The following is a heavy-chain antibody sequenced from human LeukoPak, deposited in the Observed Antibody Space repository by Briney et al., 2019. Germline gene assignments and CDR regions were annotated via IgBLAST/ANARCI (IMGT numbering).Heavy chain of an antibody. D-gene: IGHD6-13*01. J-gene: IGHJ4*02. V-gene: IGHV3-30-3*01. Sequence: GGSLRLSCAAPGFTFSTYSMHWVRQAPGQGLEWMALISYDGNKEYYPDSVKGRFTISRDNSKNTLYLQMNSLRAEDTAVYYCAKDSGQAAAGTTIDYWGQGTLVTVSS. CDR1: GFTFSTYS. CDR2: ISYDGNKE. CDR3: AKDSGQAAAGTTIDY.